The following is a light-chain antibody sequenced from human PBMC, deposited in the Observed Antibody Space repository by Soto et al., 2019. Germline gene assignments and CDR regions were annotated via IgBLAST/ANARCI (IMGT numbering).Light chain of an antibody. CDR3: STWDDILPGIVV. CDR2: RNN. V-gene: IGLV1-47*03. CDR1: NSNIGSNY. J-gene: IGLJ2*01. Sequence: QSVLTQPPSASGTPGQTVTISCSGSNSNIGSNYVCWYQQLPGTAPKLLIYRNNHRPSGVPDRFSGSKSGTSASLAISGLWSEDEGDYYCSTWDDILPGIVVFGGGTKLTVL.